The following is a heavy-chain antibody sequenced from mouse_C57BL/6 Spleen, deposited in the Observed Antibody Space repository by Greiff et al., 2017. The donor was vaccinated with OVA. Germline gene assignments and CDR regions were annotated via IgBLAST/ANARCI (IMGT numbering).Heavy chain of an antibody. CDR3: ARGDYETFAY. V-gene: IGHV1-54*01. CDR1: GYAFTNYL. D-gene: IGHD2-4*01. CDR2: INPGSGGT. J-gene: IGHJ3*01. Sequence: VQLQQSGAELVRPGTSVKVSCKASGYAFTNYLIEWVKQRPGQGLEWIGVINPGSGGTNYNEKFKGKATLTADKSSSTAYMQLSSLTSEDSAVYFCARGDYETFAYWGQGTLVTVSA.